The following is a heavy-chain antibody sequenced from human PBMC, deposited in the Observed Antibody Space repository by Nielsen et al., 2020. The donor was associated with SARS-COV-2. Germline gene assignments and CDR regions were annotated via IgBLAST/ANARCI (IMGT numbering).Heavy chain of an antibody. D-gene: IGHD3-10*01. V-gene: IGHV4-39*07. CDR3: ARITYRSRSGRWDYYYYYGMDV. Sequence: SETLSLTCTVSGGSISSSSYYWSWIRQPPGKGLEWIGEINHSGSTNYNPSLKSRVTISVDTSKNQFSLKLSSVTAADTAVYYCARITYRSRSGRWDYYYYYGMDVWGQGTTVTVSS. CDR2: INHSGST. CDR1: GGSISSSSYY. J-gene: IGHJ6*02.